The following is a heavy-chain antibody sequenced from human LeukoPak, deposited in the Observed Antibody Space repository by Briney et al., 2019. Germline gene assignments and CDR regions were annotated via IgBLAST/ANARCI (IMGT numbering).Heavy chain of an antibody. J-gene: IGHJ5*02. D-gene: IGHD3-3*01. Sequence: SETLSLTCTVSGGSISSYYWSWIRQSPGKGLEWIGYIYYSGSTNYNPSLKSRVTISVDTSKNQFSLKLSSVTAADTAVYYCARMAGTIFGLNWFDPWGQGTLVTVSS. V-gene: IGHV4-59*08. CDR2: IYYSGST. CDR1: GGSISSYY. CDR3: ARMAGTIFGLNWFDP.